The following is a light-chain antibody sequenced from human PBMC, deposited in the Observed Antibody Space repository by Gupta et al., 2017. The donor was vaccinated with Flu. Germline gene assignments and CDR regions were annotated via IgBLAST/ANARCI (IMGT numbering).Light chain of an antibody. V-gene: IGKV1-39*01. CDR2: AAS. J-gene: IGKJ3*01. Sequence: SSLSASVGDRVTITCRASQSISSYLNWYQQKPGKAPKLLIYAASSLQSGVPSRFSGSGSGTDFTLTISSRQPEDFATYYCQQSYSTPQFTFGPGTKVDIK. CDR3: QQSYSTPQFT. CDR1: QSISSY.